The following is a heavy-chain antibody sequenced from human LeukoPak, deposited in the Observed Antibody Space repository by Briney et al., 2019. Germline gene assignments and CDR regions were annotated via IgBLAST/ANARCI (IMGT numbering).Heavy chain of an antibody. CDR2: INHSGST. V-gene: IGHV4-34*01. D-gene: IGHD3-10*01. Sequence: PSETLSLTCAVYGGSFSGYYWSWIRQPPGKGLEWIGEINHSGSTNYNPSLKSRVTISVDTSKNQFSLKLSSVTAADTAVYYCARGRSFTMVRGEGWFDPWGQGTLVTVSS. CDR3: ARGRSFTMVRGEGWFDP. CDR1: GGSFSGYY. J-gene: IGHJ5*02.